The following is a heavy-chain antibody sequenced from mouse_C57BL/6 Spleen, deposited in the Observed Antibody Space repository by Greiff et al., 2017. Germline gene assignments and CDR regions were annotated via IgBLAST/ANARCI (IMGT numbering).Heavy chain of an antibody. J-gene: IGHJ2*01. CDR2: INPNNGGT. CDR3: ARGDPLLRGGHVDY. Sequence: VQLQQSGPELVKPGASVKLSCKASGYTFTDYYMNWVKQSHGKSLEWIGDINPNNGGTSYNQKFKGKATLTVDKSSSTAYMELRSLTSEDSAVYYCARGDPLLRGGHVDYWGQGTTLTVSS. CDR1: GYTFTDYY. D-gene: IGHD1-1*01. V-gene: IGHV1-26*01.